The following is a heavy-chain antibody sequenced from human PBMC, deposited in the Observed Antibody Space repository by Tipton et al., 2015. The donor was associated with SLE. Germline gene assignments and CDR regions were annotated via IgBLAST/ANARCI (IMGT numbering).Heavy chain of an antibody. V-gene: IGHV4-39*07. CDR2: IYYSGST. D-gene: IGHD3-22*01. CDR3: ARDSHMIVVAGYFQH. Sequence: LRLSCTASGGSISSSSYYWGWIRQPPGKGLEWIGSIYYSGSTYYNPSLKSRVTISVDTSKNQFSLKLSSVTAADTAVYYCARDSHMIVVAGYFQHWGQGTLVTVSS. J-gene: IGHJ1*01. CDR1: GGSISSSSYY.